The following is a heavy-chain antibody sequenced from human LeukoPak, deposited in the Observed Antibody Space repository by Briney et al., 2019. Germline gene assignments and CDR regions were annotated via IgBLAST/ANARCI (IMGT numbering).Heavy chain of an antibody. CDR2: IYPGDSNT. CDR3: ARAPTSPPFGSPFDY. CDR1: GYSFTSYW. V-gene: IGHV5-51*01. D-gene: IGHD3-10*01. Sequence: GESLKISCKGSGYSFTSYWIGWVRQMPGKGLEWMGIIYPGDSNTRYSPSFQGQVTISADKSISTAYLQWSSLKASDTAMYYCARAPTSPPFGSPFDYWGQGTLVTVSS. J-gene: IGHJ4*02.